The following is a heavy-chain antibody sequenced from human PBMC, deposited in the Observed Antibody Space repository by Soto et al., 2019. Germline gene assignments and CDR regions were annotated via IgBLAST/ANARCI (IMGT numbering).Heavy chain of an antibody. CDR1: GFTFSDYA. D-gene: IGHD6-19*01. V-gene: IGHV3-30*18. CDR2: VSHDGRNT. Sequence: VQLVESGGGVVQPGRSLRLSCAASGFTFSDYAMHWVRQAPGKGLEWVAVVSHDGRNTHYADSVKGRFTISRDSPKKPVSLEMTSRRAEDTAVYYCAKGGREWLVTSDFNYWGRGALVTVSS. CDR3: AKGGREWLVTSDFNY. J-gene: IGHJ4*02.